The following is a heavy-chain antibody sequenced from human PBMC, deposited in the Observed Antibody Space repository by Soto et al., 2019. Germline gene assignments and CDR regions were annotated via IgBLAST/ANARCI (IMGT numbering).Heavy chain of an antibody. CDR3: AKVTTHNWFDP. V-gene: IGHV3-9*01. CDR1: GFTFDDYA. D-gene: IGHD1-1*01. Sequence: EVQLVESGGGLVQPGRSLRLSCAASGFTFDDYAMHWVRQAPGKGLEWVSGISWYSGSIGYADSVKGRFTISRDNAKNSLYLQMNSLRAEDTALYYCAKVTTHNWFDPWGQRNLVTVSS. CDR2: ISWYSGSI. J-gene: IGHJ5*02.